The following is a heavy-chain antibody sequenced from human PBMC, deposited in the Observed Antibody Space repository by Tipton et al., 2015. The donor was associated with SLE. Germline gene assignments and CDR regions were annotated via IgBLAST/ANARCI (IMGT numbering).Heavy chain of an antibody. D-gene: IGHD3-10*01. V-gene: IGHV1-69*01. CDR1: GGTFSSYA. CDR2: IIPIFGTA. J-gene: IGHJ3*02. CDR3: ARSRFGVYAFDI. Sequence: QLVQSGAEVKTPGSSVKVSCKASGGTFSSYAISWVRQAPGQGLEWMGGIIPIFGTANYAQKFQGRVTITADESTSTAYVELSSLRSEDTAVYYCARSRFGVYAFDIWGQGTMVTVSS.